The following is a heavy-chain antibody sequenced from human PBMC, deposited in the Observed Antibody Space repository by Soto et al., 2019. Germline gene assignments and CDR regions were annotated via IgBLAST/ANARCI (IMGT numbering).Heavy chain of an antibody. CDR2: MNPNSGNT. Sequence: ASVKVSCKASGYTFTSYDINWVRQATGQGVEGMGWMNPNSGNTGYAQKFQGRVTMTRNTSISTAYMELSSLRSEDTAVYYCARVRRPGYCSGGSCYSKFDYWGQGTLVTVSS. J-gene: IGHJ4*02. CDR1: GYTFTSYD. CDR3: ARVRRPGYCSGGSCYSKFDY. D-gene: IGHD2-15*01. V-gene: IGHV1-8*01.